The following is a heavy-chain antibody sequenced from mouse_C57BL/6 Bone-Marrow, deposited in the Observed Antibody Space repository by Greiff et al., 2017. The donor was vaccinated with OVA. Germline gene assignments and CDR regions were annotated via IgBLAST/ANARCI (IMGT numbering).Heavy chain of an antibody. D-gene: IGHD4-1*01. CDR3: TRVGRPLYAMDY. CDR1: GFTFSSYA. J-gene: IGHJ4*01. V-gene: IGHV5-9-1*02. Sequence: EVKLMESGEGLVKPGGSLKLSCAASGFTFSSYAMSWVRQTPEKRLAWVAYISSGGDYIYYADTVKGRFTISRDNARNTLYLQMSSLKSEDTAMYYWTRVGRPLYAMDYWGKGTSGTVSS. CDR2: ISSGGDYI.